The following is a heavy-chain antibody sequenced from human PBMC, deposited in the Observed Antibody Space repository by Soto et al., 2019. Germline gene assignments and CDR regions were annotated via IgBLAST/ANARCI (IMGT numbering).Heavy chain of an antibody. CDR1: GFTFSSYG. D-gene: IGHD3-22*01. V-gene: IGHV3-30*18. CDR2: ISYDGSNK. CDR3: AKGIESSGYYPDFDY. J-gene: IGHJ4*02. Sequence: GGSLRLSCAASGFTFSSYGMHWVRQAPGKGLEWVAVISYDGSNKYYADSVKGRFTISRDNSKNALYLQMNSLRAEDTAVYYCAKGIESSGYYPDFDYWGQGTLVTVSS.